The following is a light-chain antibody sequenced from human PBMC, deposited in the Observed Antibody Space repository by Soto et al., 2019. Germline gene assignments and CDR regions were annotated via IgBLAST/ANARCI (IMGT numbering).Light chain of an antibody. CDR3: QQYNSYSGT. J-gene: IGKJ1*01. CDR2: DAS. CDR1: QSISSW. Sequence: GDRVTITCRASQSISSWLAWYQQKPGKAPKLLIYDASSLESGVPSRFSGSGSGTEFTLTISSLQPDDFATYYCQQYNSYSGTFDQGTKVEIK. V-gene: IGKV1-5*01.